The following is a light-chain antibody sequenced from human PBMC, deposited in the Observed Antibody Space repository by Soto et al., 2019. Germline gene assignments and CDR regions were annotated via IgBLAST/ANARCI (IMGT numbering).Light chain of an antibody. CDR1: QAVNTR. J-gene: IGKJ1*01. CDR3: HQRQSWPRT. Sequence: EIVLTQSPATLSSFPGDRVTLSCRARQAVNTRLAWYQHRPGQAPRLLIYLASNRAAGVPARFSGSGSGTDFTLTIIDVEPEDFAFYYCHQRQSWPRTFGQGTTVDI. CDR2: LAS. V-gene: IGKV3-11*01.